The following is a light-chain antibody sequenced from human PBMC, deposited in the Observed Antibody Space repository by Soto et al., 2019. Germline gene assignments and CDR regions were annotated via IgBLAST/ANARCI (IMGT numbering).Light chain of an antibody. CDR3: LQHSIYPLT. Sequence: DIQMTQSPSSLSASVGDRFSSTCRASQVIRNDLSWYQQKPGKAPKRLIYAASNLQSGVPSRLRGSGSGTEFTITISSLQPEDFATYYCLQHSIYPLTFGGGTKVDIK. CDR1: QVIRND. CDR2: AAS. J-gene: IGKJ4*01. V-gene: IGKV1-17*01.